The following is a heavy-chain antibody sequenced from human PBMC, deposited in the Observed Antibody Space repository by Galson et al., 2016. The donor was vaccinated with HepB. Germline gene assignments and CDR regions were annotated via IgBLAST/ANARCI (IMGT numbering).Heavy chain of an antibody. CDR3: TTENWWRFEY. Sequence: SVKVSCKASGYTFTSYGISWVRQAPGQGLEWMGWTSGYNGYTNYARNLQDRLTITTSTNTAYMELRSLKTEDTAVYYCTTENWWRFEYWGQGTLVTVSS. CDR2: TSGYNGYT. V-gene: IGHV1-18*04. CDR1: GYTFTSYG. D-gene: IGHD2-15*01. J-gene: IGHJ4*02.